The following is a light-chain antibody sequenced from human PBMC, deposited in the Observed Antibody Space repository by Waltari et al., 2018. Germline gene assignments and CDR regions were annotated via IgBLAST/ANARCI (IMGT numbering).Light chain of an antibody. CDR2: DVS. V-gene: IGLV2-14*03. Sequence: QSALTQPASVSGSPGQSITISCTGTSSDIGGYNYVSWFQHHPGEVPKVVIYDVSVRPPGVSIRFSGTKSGNTASLTISGLQAEDEAEYYCNSHTSRGTWVFGGGTKLTVL. CDR3: NSHTSRGTWV. CDR1: SSDIGGYNY. J-gene: IGLJ3*02.